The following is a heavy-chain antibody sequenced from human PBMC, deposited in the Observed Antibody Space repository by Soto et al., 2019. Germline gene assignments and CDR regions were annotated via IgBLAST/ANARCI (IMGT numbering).Heavy chain of an antibody. CDR1: GGASSGYY. V-gene: IGHV4-34*01. CDR3: ARGQGFYYYYGMDV. J-gene: IGHJ6*02. Sequence: SETLYLTCAVYGGASSGYYGSWIRQPPGKGLEWIGEINNSGSTNYNPSLKSRVTISVDTSKNQFSLKLSSVTAADTAVYYCARGQGFYYYYGMDVWGQGTTVTVSS. CDR2: INNSGST.